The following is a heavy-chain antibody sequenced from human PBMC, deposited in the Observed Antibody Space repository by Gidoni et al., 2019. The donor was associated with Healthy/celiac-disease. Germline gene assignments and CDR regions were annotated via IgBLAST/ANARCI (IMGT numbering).Heavy chain of an antibody. CDR1: GGSFSGYY. V-gene: IGHV4-34*01. CDR2: INHSGST. Sequence: QVQLQQWGAGLLTPSATLSLTCAVYGGSFSGYYWSWIRQPPGKGLEWIGEINHSGSTNYNPSLKSRVTISVDTTKNQFSLKLSSVTAADTAVYYCARSYDYVWGSYRYTGWFDPWGQGTLVTVSS. CDR3: ARSYDYVWGSYRYTGWFDP. J-gene: IGHJ5*02. D-gene: IGHD3-16*02.